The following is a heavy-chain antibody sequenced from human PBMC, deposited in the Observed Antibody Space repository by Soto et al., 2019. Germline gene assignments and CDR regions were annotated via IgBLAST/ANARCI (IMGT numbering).Heavy chain of an antibody. J-gene: IGHJ4*02. CDR1: GGSFSGYY. CDR2: INHSGST. D-gene: IGHD6-13*01. CDR3: ARVGGYSSRWYY. Sequence: QVQLQQWGAGLLKPSETLSLTCAVYGGSFSGYYWSWIRQPQGKGLEWIGEINHSGSTNYNPSLKSRVTISVDTSKNKFSLKLSFVTAADTAVYYCARVGGYSSRWYYWGQGTLVTVSS. V-gene: IGHV4-34*01.